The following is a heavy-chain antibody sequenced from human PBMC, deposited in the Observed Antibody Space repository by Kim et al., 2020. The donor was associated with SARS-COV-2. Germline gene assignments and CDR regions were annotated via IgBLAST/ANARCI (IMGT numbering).Heavy chain of an antibody. CDR3: ARVRLRYFDWLQTDPGYYYYGMDV. J-gene: IGHJ6*02. CDR1: GGSFSGYY. V-gene: IGHV4-34*01. D-gene: IGHD3-9*01. CDR2: INHSGST. Sequence: SETLSLTCAVYGGSFSGYYWSWIRQPPGKGLEWIGEINHSGSTNYNPSLKSRVTISVDTSKNQFSLKLSSVTAADTAVYYCARVRLRYFDWLQTDPGYYYYGMDVWGQGTTVTVSS.